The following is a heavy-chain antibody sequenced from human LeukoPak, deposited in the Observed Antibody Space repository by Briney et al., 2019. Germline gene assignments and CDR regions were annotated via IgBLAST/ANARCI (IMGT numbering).Heavy chain of an antibody. CDR1: VYTFTSYA. V-gene: IGHV1-18*01. CDR2: ISPYNGNT. D-gene: IGHD5-12*01. J-gene: IGHJ4*02. CDR3: AREGLYSGYDFPDY. Sequence: GASVKVSCKASVYTFTSYAISWVRQAPGQGLEWMGWISPYNGNTNYAQKLQGRVTMTTDTSTSTAYMELRSLRSDDTAVYCCAREGLYSGYDFPDYWGQGTLVTVSS.